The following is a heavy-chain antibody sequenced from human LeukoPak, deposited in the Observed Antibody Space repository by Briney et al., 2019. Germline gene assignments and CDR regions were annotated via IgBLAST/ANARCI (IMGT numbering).Heavy chain of an antibody. CDR3: AREQQQLVDWFDP. CDR1: GGSISSGDYY. J-gene: IGHJ5*02. D-gene: IGHD6-13*01. V-gene: IGHV4-30-4*01. CDR2: IYYSGST. Sequence: PSETLSLTCTVSGGSISSGDYYWSWIRQPPGKGLEWIGYIYYSGSTYYNPSLKSRVTISVDTSKNQFSLKLSSVTAADTAVYYCAREQQQLVDWFDPWGQGTLVTVSS.